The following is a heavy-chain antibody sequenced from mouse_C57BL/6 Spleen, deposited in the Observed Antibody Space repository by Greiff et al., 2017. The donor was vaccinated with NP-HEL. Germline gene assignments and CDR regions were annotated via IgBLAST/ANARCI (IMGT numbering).Heavy chain of an antibody. CDR3: ARHGELWDVWYFDV. J-gene: IGHJ1*03. CDR2: ISSGGSYT. D-gene: IGHD4-1*01. CDR1: GFTFSSYG. Sequence: EVMLVESGGDLVKPGGSLKLSCAASGFTFSSYGMSWVRQTPDKRLEWVATISSGGSYTYYPDSVKGRFTISRDNAKNTLYLQMSSLKSEDTAMYYCARHGELWDVWYFDVWGTGTTVTVSS. V-gene: IGHV5-6*01.